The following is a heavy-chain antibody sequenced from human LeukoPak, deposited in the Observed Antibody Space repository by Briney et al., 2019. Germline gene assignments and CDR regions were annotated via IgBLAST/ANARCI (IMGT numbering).Heavy chain of an antibody. CDR3: ARGGASPYSYYMDV. CDR1: GFYSSNYD. J-gene: IGHJ6*03. D-gene: IGHD2-15*01. CDR2: VGASGDI. V-gene: IGHV3-13*01. Sequence: PGGSLRLSCAASGFYSSNYDIHWVRQAAGKGLEWVSVVGASGDIFFASSVKGRFTVSREHAKNSLYLQMNSLRAGDTAVYYCARGGASPYSYYMDVWGEGTSVTISS.